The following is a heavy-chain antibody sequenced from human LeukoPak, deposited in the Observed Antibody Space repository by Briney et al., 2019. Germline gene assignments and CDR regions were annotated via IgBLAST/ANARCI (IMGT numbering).Heavy chain of an antibody. CDR2: IRYDGTNT. J-gene: IGHJ3*02. CDR1: GFTFNSYG. V-gene: IGHV3-30*02. CDR3: GRDPNGDYIGAFDM. D-gene: IGHD4-17*01. Sequence: GGSLRLSCAASGFTFNSYGMHWVRQAPGKGLEWVAFIRYDGTNTYYADSVKGRFTISRDNSKSTLYLQMNSLRAEDTAVYYCGRDPNGDYIGAFDMWGQGTVVTVSS.